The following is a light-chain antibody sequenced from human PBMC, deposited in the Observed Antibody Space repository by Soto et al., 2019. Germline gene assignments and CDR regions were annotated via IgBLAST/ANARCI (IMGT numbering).Light chain of an antibody. V-gene: IGKV1-39*01. J-gene: IGKJ5*01. CDR2: VAS. CDR3: QQSYDTVAIT. Sequence: QMTQSPSSLSASVGDRVTITCRASQRISTYLNWYQQKPGQAPKLLIYVASLLQSGVPSRFSGSGSGTDFTLTISGLQPEDFAPYYCQQSYDTVAITFGQGTRLEIK. CDR1: QRISTY.